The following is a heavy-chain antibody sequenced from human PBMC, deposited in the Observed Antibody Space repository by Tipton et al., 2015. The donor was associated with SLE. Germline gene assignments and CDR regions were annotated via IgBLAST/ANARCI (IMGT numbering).Heavy chain of an antibody. CDR2: MNPNSGNT. CDR1: GYTFTSYD. Sequence: QSGPEVKKPGASVKVSCKASGYTFTSYDINWVRQATGQGLEWMGWMNPNSGNTGYAQKLQGRVTMTTDTSTSTAYMELRSLRSDDTAVYYCARALGEAYYYYYMDVWGKGTTVTVSS. CDR3: ARALGEAYYYYYMDV. J-gene: IGHJ6*03. V-gene: IGHV1-8*01.